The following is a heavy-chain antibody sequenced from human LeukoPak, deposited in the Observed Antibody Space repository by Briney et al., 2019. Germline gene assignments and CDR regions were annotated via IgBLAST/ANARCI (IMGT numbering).Heavy chain of an antibody. Sequence: PGGSLRLSCAASGFTFSSYAMHWVRQAPGKGLEWVAVISYDGSNKYYADSVKGRFTISRDNSKNTLYLQMNSLRAEDTAVYYCARDGGYCSSTSCSYYYGMDVWGQGTTVTVSS. J-gene: IGHJ6*02. V-gene: IGHV3-30-3*01. CDR2: ISYDGSNK. CDR3: ARDGGYCSSTSCSYYYGMDV. CDR1: GFTFSSYA. D-gene: IGHD2-2*01.